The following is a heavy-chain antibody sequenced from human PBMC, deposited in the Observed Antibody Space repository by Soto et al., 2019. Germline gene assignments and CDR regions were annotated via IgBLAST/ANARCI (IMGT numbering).Heavy chain of an antibody. J-gene: IGHJ6*02. CDR1: GGSFSGYY. V-gene: IGHV4-34*01. CDR2: INHSGST. Sequence: SETLSLTCAVYGGSFSGYYWSWIRQPPGKGLEWIGEINHSGSTNYNPSLKSRVTISVDTSKNQFSLKLSSVTAADTAVYYCATSRQQLGDYYYYGMDVWCQGPTVT. D-gene: IGHD6-13*01. CDR3: ATSRQQLGDYYYYGMDV.